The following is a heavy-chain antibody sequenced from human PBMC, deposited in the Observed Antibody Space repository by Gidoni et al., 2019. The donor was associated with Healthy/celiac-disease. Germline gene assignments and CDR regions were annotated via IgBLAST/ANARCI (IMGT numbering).Heavy chain of an antibody. J-gene: IGHJ4*02. CDR3: AKDREKYDSNGGYYFDY. Sequence: QVPLVESGGGVVQPGRSLRLSCAASGFTFSSYGMHWVRQAPGKGLEWVAVISYDGSNRYYVDSVKGRFTISRDNSKNTLYLQMDSLRAEDTAVYYCAKDREKYDSNGGYYFDYWGQGTLVTVSS. CDR2: ISYDGSNR. D-gene: IGHD3-22*01. CDR1: GFTFSSYG. V-gene: IGHV3-30*18.